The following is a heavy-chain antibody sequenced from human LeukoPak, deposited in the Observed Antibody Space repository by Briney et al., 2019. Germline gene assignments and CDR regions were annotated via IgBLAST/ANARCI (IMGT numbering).Heavy chain of an antibody. V-gene: IGHV1-46*01. CDR3: ARDTRTMTAVTRGQHYYYGLDV. J-gene: IGHJ6*02. CDR2: INLSDGGT. CDR1: GYTFTNYY. Sequence: ASVKVSCKASGYTFTNYYLHCVRHAPGHGLECRAIINLSDGGTYYEQKLQGRVTVTRDTSTSTVYMELSRLRSEHTAVYYCARDTRTMTAVTRGQHYYYGLDVWGQGTTVTVSS. D-gene: IGHD4-17*01.